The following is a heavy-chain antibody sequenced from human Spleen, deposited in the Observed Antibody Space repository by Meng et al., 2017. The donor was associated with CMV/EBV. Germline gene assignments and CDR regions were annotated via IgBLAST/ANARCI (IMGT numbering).Heavy chain of an antibody. D-gene: IGHD3-3*02. V-gene: IGHV1-18*01. J-gene: IGHJ6*02. CDR3: ARDLAGYGMDV. CDR2: ISAYDGNK. CDR1: GYNFTNYG. Sequence: ASVKVSCKAFGYNFTNYGITWVRQAAGQGLEWMGWISAYDGNKNYAEKLQGRVTMTTDTSTSTAYMELRSLRSDDTAVYYCARDLAGYGMDVWGQGTTVTVSS.